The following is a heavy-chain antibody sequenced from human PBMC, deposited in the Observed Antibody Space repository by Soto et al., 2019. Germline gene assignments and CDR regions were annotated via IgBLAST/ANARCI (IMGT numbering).Heavy chain of an antibody. CDR1: GFTFSSYS. CDR3: AKQLRGSGWYPLDS. Sequence: GGSLRLSCAASGFTFSSYSMNWVRQAPGKGLEWLAVSSFDGTQQFYGDSVKGRFTVSRDNSNNTLYLEMNSLRTEDTAVYYCAKQLRGSGWYPLDSWGQGTPVTVS. J-gene: IGHJ4*02. D-gene: IGHD6-19*01. V-gene: IGHV3-30*18. CDR2: SSFDGTQQ.